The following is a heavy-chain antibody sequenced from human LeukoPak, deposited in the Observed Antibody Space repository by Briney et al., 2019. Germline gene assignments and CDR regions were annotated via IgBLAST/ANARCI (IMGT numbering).Heavy chain of an antibody. CDR3: ARDLRGSGSYAY. Sequence: GGSLRLSCAASGFTFSSYSMNWVRQAPGKGLEWVSSISSSSSYIYYADSVKGRFTISRDNAKNSLYPQMNSLRAEDTAVYYCARDLRGSGSYAYWGQGTLVTVSS. J-gene: IGHJ4*02. D-gene: IGHD1-26*01. CDR2: ISSSSSYI. V-gene: IGHV3-21*01. CDR1: GFTFSSYS.